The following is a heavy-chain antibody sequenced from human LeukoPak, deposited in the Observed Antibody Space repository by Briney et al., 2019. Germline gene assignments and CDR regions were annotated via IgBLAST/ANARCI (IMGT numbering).Heavy chain of an antibody. Sequence: PGGSLRLSCAASGFTFSSYEMNWVRQAPGKGLEWVSYISSSGSTIYYADSVKGRFTISRDNAKNSLYLQMNSLRAEDTAVYYCARVNYYDSSGYYYEDDYWGQGTLVTVSS. D-gene: IGHD3-22*01. V-gene: IGHV3-48*03. CDR2: ISSSGSTI. J-gene: IGHJ4*02. CDR3: ARVNYYDSSGYYYEDDY. CDR1: GFTFSSYE.